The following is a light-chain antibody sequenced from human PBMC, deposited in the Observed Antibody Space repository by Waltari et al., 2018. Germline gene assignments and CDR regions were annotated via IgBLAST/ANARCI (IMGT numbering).Light chain of an antibody. V-gene: IGKV3-20*01. CDR3: QQSATSPLT. J-gene: IGKJ4*01. CDR2: DAS. CDR1: QSVGGNY. Sequence: EIVLTQSPGTLSLSPGEGATLSCRASQSVGGNYLAWFQQKPGQAPRLLIYDASNRATGIPDRFSGSGSGTDFTLTISRLEPEDFAVYDCQQSATSPLTFGGGTKVDI.